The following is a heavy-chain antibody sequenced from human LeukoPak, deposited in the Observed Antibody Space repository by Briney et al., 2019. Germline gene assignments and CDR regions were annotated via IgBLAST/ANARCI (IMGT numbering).Heavy chain of an antibody. D-gene: IGHD3-10*02. CDR2: ISASGGNT. Sequence: SGGSLRLSCAASGFTFSDYYMSWIRQAPAKGLEWVSGISASGGNTYYADSVKGRFTISRDNAKNSLYLQMNSLRAEDTAVYYCAELGITMIGGVWGKGTTVTISS. V-gene: IGHV3-11*04. CDR1: GFTFSDYY. CDR3: AELGITMIGGV. J-gene: IGHJ6*04.